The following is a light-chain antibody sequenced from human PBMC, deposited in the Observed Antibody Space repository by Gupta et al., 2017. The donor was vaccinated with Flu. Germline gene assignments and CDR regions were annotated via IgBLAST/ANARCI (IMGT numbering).Light chain of an antibody. CDR2: EVS. Sequence: QSALPQPASVSGSPGQSITIPCTGTSSDVGRYNYVSWFQQYPGKAPKLMIYEVSNWASGVSNRFSGSKSGNTSSLTISGLQAEDEADYYCSSFTSSLTWVFGGGTKLTVL. V-gene: IGLV2-14*01. CDR1: SSDVGRYNY. CDR3: SSFTSSLTWV. J-gene: IGLJ3*02.